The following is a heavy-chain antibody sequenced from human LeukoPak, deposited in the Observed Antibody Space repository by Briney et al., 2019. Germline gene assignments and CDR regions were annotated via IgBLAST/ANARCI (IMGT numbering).Heavy chain of an antibody. Sequence: GGSLRLSCAASGFTFSTYWMVWFRQAPGKGLEWMANIKQDGSAKQYVDSVKGRFTISRDNSKNTLYLQMNSLRAEDTALYYCAKKLAVGGPNFFDYWGQGTQVTVSS. V-gene: IGHV3-7*05. J-gene: IGHJ4*02. D-gene: IGHD6-19*01. CDR2: IKQDGSAK. CDR1: GFTFSTYW. CDR3: AKKLAVGGPNFFDY.